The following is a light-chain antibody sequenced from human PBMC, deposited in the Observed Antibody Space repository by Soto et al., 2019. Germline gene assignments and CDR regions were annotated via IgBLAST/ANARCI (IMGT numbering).Light chain of an antibody. CDR2: HDS. CDR3: QAWDSSTYVV. CDR1: KLGNKY. J-gene: IGLJ2*01. Sequence: SSELTQPPSVSVSPGQTASITCSGDKLGNKYVCWYQQKPGQSPVLVIYHDSKRPSGIPERFSGSNSGNTATLTISGTQAMDEADYYCQAWDSSTYVVFGGGTKLTVL. V-gene: IGLV3-1*01.